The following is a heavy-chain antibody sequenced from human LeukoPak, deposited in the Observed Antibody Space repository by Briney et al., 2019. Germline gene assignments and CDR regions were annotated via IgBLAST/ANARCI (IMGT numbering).Heavy chain of an antibody. J-gene: IGHJ1*01. CDR3: ARDDSSGYLSAEYSQH. CDR2: INPSGGST. Sequence: ASVKVSFKASGYTFTSYYMHWVRQAPGQGLEWMGIINPSGGSTSYAQKFQGRVTMTRDTSTSTVYMELSSLRSEDTAVYYCARDDSSGYLSAEYSQHWGQGTLVTVSS. CDR1: GYTFTSYY. V-gene: IGHV1-46*01. D-gene: IGHD3-22*01.